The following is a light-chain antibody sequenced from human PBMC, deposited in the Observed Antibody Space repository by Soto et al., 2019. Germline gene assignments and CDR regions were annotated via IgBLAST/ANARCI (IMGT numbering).Light chain of an antibody. J-gene: IGLJ2*01. CDR2: EVS. V-gene: IGLV2-8*01. CDR3: SSYAGSTVV. Sequence: QPVLTQPPSASGSPGQSVTISCTGTSSDVGGYNYVSWYQQHPGKAPKLMIYEVSKRPSGVPDRFSGSKSGNTASLTVSGLQAEDEADYYCSSYAGSTVVFGGGTQLTVL. CDR1: SSDVGGYNY.